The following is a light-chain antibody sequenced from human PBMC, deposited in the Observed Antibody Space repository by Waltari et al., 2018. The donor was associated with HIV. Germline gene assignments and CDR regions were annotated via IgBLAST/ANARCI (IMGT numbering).Light chain of an antibody. V-gene: IGLV2-14*01. CDR3: SSYAMTTTVL. Sequence: QSALTQPASVSGSPGQSITLSCTGTSSDVGGYTYVSWYQQHPGKAPKLIIYEVSNRPSGVSDRFSGSKSGNTASLTISGLQAEDEADYFCSSYAMTTTVLFGGGTKLTVL. J-gene: IGLJ2*01. CDR2: EVS. CDR1: SSDVGGYTY.